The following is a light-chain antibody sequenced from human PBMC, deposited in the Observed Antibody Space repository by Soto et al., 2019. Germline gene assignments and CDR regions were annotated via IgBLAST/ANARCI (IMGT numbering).Light chain of an antibody. CDR1: QSVLSSSNNKNY. J-gene: IGKJ3*01. Sequence: DIVMTQSPDSLAVSLGERATINCTSSQSVLSSSNNKNYLARYQQKPGQPPKLLIYWASTRESGVPERFCGSGSGPDLPLTISNMKDEDVDVYYCQQYYSNPLSTFGTGTKVDIK. CDR3: QQYYSNPLST. V-gene: IGKV4-1*01. CDR2: WAS.